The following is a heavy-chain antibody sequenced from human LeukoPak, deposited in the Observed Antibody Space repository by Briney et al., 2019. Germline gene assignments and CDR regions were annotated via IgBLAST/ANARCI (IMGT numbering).Heavy chain of an antibody. D-gene: IGHD3-22*01. J-gene: IGHJ4*02. CDR1: GFTFSIYA. CDR3: ARDRPNYYGSDGHYYRRDGDY. Sequence: GGSLRLSCAASGFTFSIYAMSWVRQAPGKGLQWVSSITSRGESTWYVDSVKGRFTITRDNSENTLYLQMHSLRAKDTAVYYCARDRPNYYGSDGHYYRRDGDYWGRGTLVSVSS. V-gene: IGHV3-23*01. CDR2: ITSRGEST.